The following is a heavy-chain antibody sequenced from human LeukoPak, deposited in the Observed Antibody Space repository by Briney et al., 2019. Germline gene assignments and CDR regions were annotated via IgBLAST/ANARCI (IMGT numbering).Heavy chain of an antibody. D-gene: IGHD5-18*01. CDR3: ARAPMGTAPLY. V-gene: IGHV1-8*01. CDR2: MNPVSGKA. Sequence: ASVKVSCKASGYTFTNFDINWVRQAPGQGLEWMGWMNPVSGKAGSAQKFQGRVTLTRDTSINTAYMEVSSLTSDDTAFYYCARAPMGTAPLYWGQGTLVTVSS. CDR1: GYTFTNFD. J-gene: IGHJ4*02.